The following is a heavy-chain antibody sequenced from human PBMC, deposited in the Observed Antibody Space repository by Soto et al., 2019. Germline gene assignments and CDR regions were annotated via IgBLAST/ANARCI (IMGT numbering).Heavy chain of an antibody. CDR3: ARLSGSYDFDY. J-gene: IGHJ4*02. Sequence: GGSLRLSCAASGFIFSNYNMNWVRQAPGRGLEWVSSISSGSRSIRYADSVRGRFTMSRDNARTSLYLQMNTLRAEDTAVYFCARLSGSYDFDYWGQGTLVTVSS. D-gene: IGHD6-19*01. CDR2: ISSGSRSI. CDR1: GFIFSNYN. V-gene: IGHV3-21*01.